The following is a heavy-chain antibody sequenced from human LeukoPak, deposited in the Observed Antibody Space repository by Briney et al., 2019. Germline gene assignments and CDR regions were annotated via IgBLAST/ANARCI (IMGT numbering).Heavy chain of an antibody. J-gene: IGHJ5*02. CDR2: INTDGSST. CDR3: GRGGYWLDP. V-gene: IGHV3-74*01. Sequence: GGSLRLSCAASGFTFSSYSMNWVRQAPGKGLVWVSRINTDGSSTSYADSVKGRFTISRDNAKNTLYLQMNTLRAEDTAVYYCGRGGYWLDPWGQGTLVTVSS. CDR1: GFTFSSYS.